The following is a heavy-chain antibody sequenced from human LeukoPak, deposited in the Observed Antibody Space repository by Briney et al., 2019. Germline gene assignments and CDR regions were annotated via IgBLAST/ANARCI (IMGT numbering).Heavy chain of an antibody. CDR1: GFIFRSHA. V-gene: IGHV3-23*01. D-gene: IGHD3-10*01. J-gene: IGHJ4*02. CDR2: ISGSGGST. Sequence: GGSLRLSCAASGFIFRSHAMSWVRQAPGKGLEWVSAISGSGGSTYYADSVKGRFTISRDNSKNTLYLQMNSLRAEDTAVYYCPYGSGSYYYFDYWGQGTLVTVSS. CDR3: PYGSGSYYYFDY.